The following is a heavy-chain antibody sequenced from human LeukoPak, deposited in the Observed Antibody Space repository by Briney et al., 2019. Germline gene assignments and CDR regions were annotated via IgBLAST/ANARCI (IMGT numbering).Heavy chain of an antibody. D-gene: IGHD6-13*01. Sequence: ASVKVSFKASGYTFTRYYMHWVRQAPGQGLEWMGRINPSGGSTSYAQKFQGRVSMTRDTSTSTVYMEMSSLRSDDTAVYYCARGTYSNSWYSDHWGQGTLVTVSS. V-gene: IGHV1-46*01. CDR3: ARGTYSNSWYSDH. J-gene: IGHJ5*02. CDR2: INPSGGST. CDR1: GYTFTRYY.